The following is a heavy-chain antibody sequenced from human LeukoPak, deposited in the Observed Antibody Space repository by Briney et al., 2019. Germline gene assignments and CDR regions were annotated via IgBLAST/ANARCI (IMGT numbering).Heavy chain of an antibody. V-gene: IGHV4-39*01. CDR2: IYYSGST. CDR3: ARQGIAAAGTSGWFDP. D-gene: IGHD6-13*01. J-gene: IGHJ5*02. Sequence: SETLSLTCTVSGGSISRSSYYWGGVRQTPGRGMEWSGSIYYSGSTYYNPSLKSRVTISVDTSKNQFSLKLSSVTAADTAVYYCARQGIAAAGTSGWFDPWGQGTLVTVSS. CDR1: GGSISRSSYY.